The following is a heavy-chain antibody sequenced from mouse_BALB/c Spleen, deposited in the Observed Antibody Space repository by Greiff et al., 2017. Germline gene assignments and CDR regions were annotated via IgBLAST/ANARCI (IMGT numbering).Heavy chain of an antibody. Sequence: DVHLVESGGGLVKPGGSLKLSCAASGFTFSSYAMSWVRQTPEKRLEWVASISSGGSTYYPDSVKGRFTISRDNARNILYLQMSSLRSEDTAMYYCARENSYEAMDYWGQGTSVTVSS. CDR1: GFTFSSYA. J-gene: IGHJ4*01. V-gene: IGHV5-6-5*01. CDR3: ARENSYEAMDY. CDR2: ISSGGST.